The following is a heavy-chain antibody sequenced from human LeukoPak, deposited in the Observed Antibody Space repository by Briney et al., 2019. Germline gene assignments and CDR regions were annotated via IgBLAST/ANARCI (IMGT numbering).Heavy chain of an antibody. CDR2: IYYSGST. V-gene: IGHV4-59*08. Sequence: SETLSLTCTVSGGSISSYYWSWIRQPPGKGLEWIGYIYYSGSTNCNPSLKSRVTISVDTSKNQFSLKLSSVTAADTAVYYCARRVSSELDYWGQGTLVTVSS. CDR1: GGSISSYY. J-gene: IGHJ4*02. D-gene: IGHD2-8*01. CDR3: ARRVSSELDY.